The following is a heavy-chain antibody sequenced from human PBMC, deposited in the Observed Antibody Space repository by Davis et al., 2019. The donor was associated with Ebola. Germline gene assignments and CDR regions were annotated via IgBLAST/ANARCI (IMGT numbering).Heavy chain of an antibody. J-gene: IGHJ4*02. D-gene: IGHD6-19*01. Sequence: AASVKVSCKASGYTFTSYDINWVRQATGQGLEWMGWMNPNRGNTGYAQKFQGRVTMTRNTSISTAYMELSSLRSEDTAVYYCARGRRIAVAGTDYWGQGTLVTVSS. CDR2: MNPNRGNT. V-gene: IGHV1-8*01. CDR3: ARGRRIAVAGTDY. CDR1: GYTFTSYD.